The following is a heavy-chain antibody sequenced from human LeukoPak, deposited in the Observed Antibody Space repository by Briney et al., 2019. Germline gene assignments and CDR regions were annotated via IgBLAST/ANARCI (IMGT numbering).Heavy chain of an antibody. J-gene: IGHJ4*02. CDR3: AHSSSSLPTDS. V-gene: IGHV4-61*02. CDR1: GGSISSGSFY. Sequence: PSQTLSLTCTVSGGSISSGSFYWSWLRQPAGKGLEWIGRIYTSGGTNYNPSLESRVTISVDTTKNQFSLNLTSVPAADTAVYFCAHSSSSLPTDSWGQGNLVIVSS. D-gene: IGHD6-6*01. CDR2: IYTSGGT.